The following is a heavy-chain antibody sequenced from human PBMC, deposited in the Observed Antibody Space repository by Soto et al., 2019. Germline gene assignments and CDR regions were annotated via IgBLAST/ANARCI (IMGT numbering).Heavy chain of an antibody. CDR1: GYTFTSYA. D-gene: IGHD2-2*01. CDR2: INAGNGNT. CDR3: ARVPFWIVVVPAVRGFVFDI. V-gene: IGHV1-3*01. Sequence: ASVKVSCKASGYTFTSYAMHWVRQAPGQRLEWMGWINAGNGNTKYSQKFQGRVTITRDTSASTAYMELSSLRSEDTAVYYCARVPFWIVVVPAVRGFVFDIGGKGKMVTVSS. J-gene: IGHJ3*02.